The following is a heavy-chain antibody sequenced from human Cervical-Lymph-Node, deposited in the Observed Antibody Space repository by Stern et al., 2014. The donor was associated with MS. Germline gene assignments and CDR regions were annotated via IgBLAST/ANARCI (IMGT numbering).Heavy chain of an antibody. V-gene: IGHV3-23*04. CDR2: ISGTGETT. CDR1: GFTFSTSA. CDR3: GNPAIGGPPHLLLYNWFDP. Sequence: EVQLVESGGGLVQPGGSLRLSCAASGFTFSTSAISWLRQAPGKGLEWVSAISGTGETTYYAESAKGRFTISRDNSKNTLYLQITPLRAEDPALFYCGNPAIGGPPHLLLYNWFDPWGHGTLVTVSS. J-gene: IGHJ5*02. D-gene: IGHD3-10*01.